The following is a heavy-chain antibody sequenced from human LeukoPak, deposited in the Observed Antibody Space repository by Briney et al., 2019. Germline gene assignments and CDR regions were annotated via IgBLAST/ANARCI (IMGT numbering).Heavy chain of an antibody. V-gene: IGHV1-24*01. D-gene: IGHD3-10*01. CDR2: FDPEDGET. J-gene: IGHJ6*04. Sequence: ASVKVSCKVSGYTLTELSMHWVRQAPGKGLERMGGFDPEDGETIYAQKFQGRVTMTEDTSTDTAYMDLSSLRSEDTAVYYCATLWFGELFPIMDVWGKGTTVTVSS. CDR1: GYTLTELS. CDR3: ATLWFGELFPIMDV.